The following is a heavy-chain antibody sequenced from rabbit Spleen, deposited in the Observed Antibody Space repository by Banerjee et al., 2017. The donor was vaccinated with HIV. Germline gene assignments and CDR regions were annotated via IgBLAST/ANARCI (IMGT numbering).Heavy chain of an antibody. J-gene: IGHJ4*01. CDR1: GFSFSSGYW. CDR3: ARDLASVVGWNFNL. CDR2: IYTGDGST. V-gene: IGHV1S45*01. D-gene: IGHD3-1*01. Sequence: LEESGGGLVKPGGTLTLTCTVSGFSFSSGYWICWVRQAPGKGLEWIGCIYTGDGSTYYASWAKGRFTISSTSSTTVTLQMTSLTAADTATYFCARDLASVVGWNFNLWGPGTLVTVS.